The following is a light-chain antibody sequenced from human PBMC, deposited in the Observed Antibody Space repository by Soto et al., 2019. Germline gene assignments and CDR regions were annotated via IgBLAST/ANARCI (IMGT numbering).Light chain of an antibody. V-gene: IGLV2-23*02. CDR2: DIT. J-gene: IGLJ1*01. CDR1: RSDIGSYDL. CDR3: CSFVDFTSV. Sequence: ALTWPACVSGPPVQSTTISPSGTRSDIGSYDLVSWYQEHPGTAPKLIIYDITKRHSGVSTRFSSSKPGNTACLTIAGLQAVDEADYYCCSFVDFTSVFGTGPKVTVL.